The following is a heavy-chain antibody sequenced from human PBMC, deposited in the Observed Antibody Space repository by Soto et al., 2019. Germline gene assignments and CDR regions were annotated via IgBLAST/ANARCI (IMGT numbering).Heavy chain of an antibody. CDR1: GGSISTYY. CDR3: ARKYCSGGSGYENWFDP. J-gene: IGHJ5*02. V-gene: IGHV4-59*08. Sequence: QVQLPASGPGLVKPSEPLSLTCAVSGGSISTYYWSWIRPPPGKGLEWIGYIYYSGSTNYNPSLKGGVTISGDTSKNQFSLKMSCVTAADTAVYYCARKYCSGGSGYENWFDPWGQGTLVTVSS. D-gene: IGHD2-15*01. CDR2: IYYSGST.